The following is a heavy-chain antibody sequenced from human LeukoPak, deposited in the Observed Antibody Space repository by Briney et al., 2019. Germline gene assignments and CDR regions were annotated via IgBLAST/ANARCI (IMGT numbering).Heavy chain of an antibody. V-gene: IGHV3-NL1*01. CDR1: GFTFSSYA. J-gene: IGHJ3*01. CDR2: IYSGGST. Sequence: GRSLRLSCAASGFTFSSYAMHWVRQAPGKGLEWVSIIYSGGSTFYADSLKGRFTINRDNAKDSLYLQMNSLRVEDTALYYCARVIEVITEYAFDVWGQGTMVTVSP. D-gene: IGHD3-22*01. CDR3: ARVIEVITEYAFDV.